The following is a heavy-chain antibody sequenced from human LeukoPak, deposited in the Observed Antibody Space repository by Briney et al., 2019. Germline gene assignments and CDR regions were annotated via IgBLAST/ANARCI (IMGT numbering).Heavy chain of an antibody. V-gene: IGHV3-66*01. D-gene: IGHD3-22*01. CDR1: GFTVSSNY. J-gene: IGHJ4*02. CDR3: ARVDYDSSGLYYFDY. CDR2: IYSGGST. Sequence: GGSLRLSCAASGFTVSSNYMSWVRQAPGKGLEWVSVIYSGGSTYYADSVRGRFTISRDNSKNTLYLQMNSLRAEDTAVYYCARVDYDSSGLYYFDYWGQGTLVTVSS.